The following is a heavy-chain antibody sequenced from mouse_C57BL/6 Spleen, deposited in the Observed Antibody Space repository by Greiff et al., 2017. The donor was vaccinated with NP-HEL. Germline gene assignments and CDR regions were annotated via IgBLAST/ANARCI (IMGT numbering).Heavy chain of an antibody. V-gene: IGHV1-64*01. J-gene: IGHJ2*01. D-gene: IGHD1-1*01. Sequence: QVQLQQPGAELVKPGASVKLSCKASGYTFTSYWMHWVKQRPGQGLEWIGMIHPNSGSTNYNEKFKSKATLTVAKSSSTAYMQLSSLTSEDSAVYYCARSDYGSSYYFDYWGQGTTLTVSS. CDR3: ARSDYGSSYYFDY. CDR1: GYTFTSYW. CDR2: IHPNSGST.